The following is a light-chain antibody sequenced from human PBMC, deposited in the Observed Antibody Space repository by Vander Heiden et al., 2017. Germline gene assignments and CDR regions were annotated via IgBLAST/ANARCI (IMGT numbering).Light chain of an antibody. CDR2: KVS. J-gene: IGKJ3*01. V-gene: IGKV1-5*03. CDR3: QQYSSLLT. CDR1: QSISTW. Sequence: DIQMTQSPSTLSASVGDTVTITCRASQSISTWLAWYQKKPGKAPKLLIYKVSSLENGVPSRFSGSGSGTEFTLTISGLQPDDFATYYCQQYSSLLTFRPGTKVDI.